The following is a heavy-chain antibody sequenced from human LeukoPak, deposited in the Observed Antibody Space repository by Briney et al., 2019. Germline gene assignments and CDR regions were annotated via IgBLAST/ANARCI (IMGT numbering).Heavy chain of an antibody. D-gene: IGHD4-17*01. CDR2: INPNSGGT. Sequence: ASVKVSCKASGYIFISYGISWVRQATGQGLEWMGWINPNSGGTNYAQKFQGRVTMTRDTSISTAYMELSRLRSDDTAVYYCARGGVTTDYYYYMDVWGKGTTVTVSS. CDR1: GYIFISYG. V-gene: IGHV1-2*02. CDR3: ARGGVTTDYYYYMDV. J-gene: IGHJ6*03.